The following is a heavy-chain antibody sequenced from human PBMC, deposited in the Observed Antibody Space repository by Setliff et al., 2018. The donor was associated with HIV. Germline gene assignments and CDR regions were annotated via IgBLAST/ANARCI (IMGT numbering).Heavy chain of an antibody. J-gene: IGHJ4*02. D-gene: IGHD5-18*01. CDR3: ARDLEYSSAGP. CDR2: VNWNSLRK. V-gene: IGHV3-20*04. CDR1: GFTFDDYT. Sequence: AGGSLRLSCETSGFTFDDYTMSWVRQVPGKGLEWISGVNWNSLRKDYAESVRGRFTISRDNAKNSISLQMNNVRVEDTALYYCARDLEYSSAGPWGQGTLVTVSS.